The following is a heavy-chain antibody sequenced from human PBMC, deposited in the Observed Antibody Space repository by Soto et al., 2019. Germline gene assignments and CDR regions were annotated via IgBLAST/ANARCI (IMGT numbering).Heavy chain of an antibody. D-gene: IGHD3-22*01. CDR1: GFTFSSYA. J-gene: IGHJ4*02. V-gene: IGHV3-23*01. CDR3: AKDRAEVSFYYYDSSGLRDY. Sequence: PGGSLRLSCAASGFTFSSYAMSWVRQAPGKGLEWVSAISGSGGSTYYADSVKGRFTISRDNSKNTLYLQMNSLRAEDTAVYYWAKDRAEVSFYYYDSSGLRDYWGQGTLVTVSS. CDR2: ISGSGGST.